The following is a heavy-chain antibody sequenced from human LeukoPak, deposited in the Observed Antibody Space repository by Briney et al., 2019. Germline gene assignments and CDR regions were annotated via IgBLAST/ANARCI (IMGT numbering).Heavy chain of an antibody. J-gene: IGHJ6*03. CDR3: ARADRKYYMDV. V-gene: IGHV3-11*04. Sequence: GGSLRLSCAASGFTFSDYYMSWIRQAPGKGLEWVSYVTGSGNIIYYADSVKGRFTISRDNAKNSLYLQMSSLRVEDTAVYYCARADRKYYMDVWGEGTTVTVFS. CDR2: VTGSGNII. CDR1: GFTFSDYY. D-gene: IGHD1-14*01.